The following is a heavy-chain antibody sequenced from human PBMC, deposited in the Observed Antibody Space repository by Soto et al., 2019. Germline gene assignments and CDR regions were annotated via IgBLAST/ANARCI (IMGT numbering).Heavy chain of an antibody. J-gene: IGHJ4*02. V-gene: IGHV3-53*01. Sequence: HPGGSLRLSCAASGFSVSSYHMSWVRQAPGKGLEWVSGIDRDAKTFYADPVNGRFIISRDNSENTLFLQLNSLRAEDTAVYSCARDGYSFALNFWGPGTLVTVSS. CDR1: GFSVSSYH. CDR2: IDRDAKT. D-gene: IGHD5-18*01. CDR3: ARDGYSFALNF.